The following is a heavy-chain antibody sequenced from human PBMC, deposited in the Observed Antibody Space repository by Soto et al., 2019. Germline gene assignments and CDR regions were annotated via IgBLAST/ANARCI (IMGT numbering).Heavy chain of an antibody. CDR1: GGSFSGYY. J-gene: IGHJ6*03. Sequence: QVQLQQWGAGLLKPSETLSLTCAVYGGSFSGYYWSWIRQPPGKGLEWIGAINHSGSTNYNPSLRSRVTISVDTSKNQFSLKLSSVTAADTAVYYCPREDIVVVPASMAYYYYMDVWGKGTTVTVSS. CDR2: INHSGST. D-gene: IGHD2-2*01. CDR3: PREDIVVVPASMAYYYYMDV. V-gene: IGHV4-34*01.